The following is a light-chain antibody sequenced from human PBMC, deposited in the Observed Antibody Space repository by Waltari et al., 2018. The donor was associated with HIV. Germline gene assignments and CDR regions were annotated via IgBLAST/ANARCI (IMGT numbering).Light chain of an antibody. CDR3: ATWDDNLSTWL. V-gene: IGLV1-47*01. Sequence: QSVLTQPPSASGTPGQRVTIPCSGGSSTIGRNSVSWYQQVPGTAPKLLVSSNDQRPSGVPDRFSGSNSGTSASLAISGLRSEDEADYFCATWDDNLSTWLFGGGTKLTVL. CDR2: SND. CDR1: SSTIGRNS. J-gene: IGLJ3*02.